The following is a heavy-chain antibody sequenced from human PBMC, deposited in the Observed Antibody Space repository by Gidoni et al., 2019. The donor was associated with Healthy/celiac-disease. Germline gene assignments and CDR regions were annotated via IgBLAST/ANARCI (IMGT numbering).Heavy chain of an antibody. Sequence: QVLLQQWGAGLLKPSETLSLPCAVYGGSFSGYYWRWIRQPPRKGLGWIGEINHSGSTNYNPSLKSRVTISVDTSKSQFSLKLSSATAADTAVYYCARGVSDSDSSGYYFDNWGQGTLVTVSS. V-gene: IGHV4-34*01. D-gene: IGHD3-22*01. CDR1: GGSFSGYY. J-gene: IGHJ4*02. CDR3: ARGVSDSDSSGYYFDN. CDR2: INHSGST.